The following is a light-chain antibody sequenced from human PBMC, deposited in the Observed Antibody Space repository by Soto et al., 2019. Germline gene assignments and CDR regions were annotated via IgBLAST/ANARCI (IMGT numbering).Light chain of an antibody. CDR2: NNN. CDR1: ISNIGSNT. V-gene: IGLV1-44*01. Sequence: QSVLTRPRSASGTHGQRVTISCSGSISNIGSNTVNWYQQLPGTAPKLLIYNNNQRPSGVPDRFSGSKSGTSASLAISGLQSEDEADYYCAAWDDSLNGYVFGTGTKVTVL. J-gene: IGLJ1*01. CDR3: AAWDDSLNGYV.